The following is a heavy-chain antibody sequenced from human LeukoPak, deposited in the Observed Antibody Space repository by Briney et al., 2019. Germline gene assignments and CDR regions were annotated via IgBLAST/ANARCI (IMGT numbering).Heavy chain of an antibody. Sequence: GRSLRLSCAASGFTFSSYGLQWVRQAPGKGLEWVALISPDGRDKYYGDSVKGRFTISRDNSKNTLYLQMNSPRAEDTAVYYCAKDGATTWFGEATWGQGTPVTVSS. CDR3: AKDGATTWFGEAT. V-gene: IGHV3-30*18. J-gene: IGHJ5*02. CDR2: ISPDGRDK. D-gene: IGHD3-10*01. CDR1: GFTFSSYG.